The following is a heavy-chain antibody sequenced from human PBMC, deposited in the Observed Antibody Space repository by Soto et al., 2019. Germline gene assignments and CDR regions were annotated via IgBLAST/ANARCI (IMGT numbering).Heavy chain of an antibody. D-gene: IGHD3-9*01. CDR3: ARSRIDDILAGRYYYYYYGMDV. Sequence: GGSLRLSCAASGFTFSSYAMNWVRQAPGKGLEWVSVISGSGSSTYYADSVKGRFTISRDNAKKSLYLQMNSLRAEDAAVYYFARSRIDDILAGRYYYYYYGMDVWGQGTTVTVSS. J-gene: IGHJ6*02. CDR1: GFTFSSYA. CDR2: ISGSGSST. V-gene: IGHV3-23*01.